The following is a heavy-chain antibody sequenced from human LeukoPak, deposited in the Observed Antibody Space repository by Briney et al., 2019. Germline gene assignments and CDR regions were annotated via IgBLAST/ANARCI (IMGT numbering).Heavy chain of an antibody. D-gene: IGHD1-26*01. V-gene: IGHV1-8*01. CDR3: ARGLRSGSYFDY. J-gene: IGHJ4*02. CDR2: MNPNSGNT. CDR1: GYTFTSSD. Sequence: ASVKVSCKASGYTFTSSDINWVRQAPGQGLEWMGWMNPNSGNTYYVQRFQGRVTMTRDTSISTAYMEVSSLRSEDTAVYYCARGLRSGSYFDYWGQGTLVTVSS.